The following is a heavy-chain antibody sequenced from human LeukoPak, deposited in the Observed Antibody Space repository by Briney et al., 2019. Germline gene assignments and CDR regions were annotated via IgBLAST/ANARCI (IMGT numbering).Heavy chain of an antibody. CDR3: ARAHSSRSGSFDY. V-gene: IGHV1-8*03. Sequence: ASVKVSCKASGYTFTSYDINWVRQATGQGLEWMGWMNPNSGNTGYAQKFQGRVTITRNTSISTAYMELSSLRSEETAVYYCARAHSSRSGSFDYWGQGTLVTVSS. D-gene: IGHD6-13*01. CDR1: GYTFTSYD. J-gene: IGHJ4*02. CDR2: MNPNSGNT.